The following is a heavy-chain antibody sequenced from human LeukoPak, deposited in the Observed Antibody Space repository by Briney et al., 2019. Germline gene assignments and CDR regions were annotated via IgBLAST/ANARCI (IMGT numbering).Heavy chain of an antibody. Sequence: GGSLRLSCTASGLTFSSSAMDWVRQAPGKGLEWVSAVSGSGDTTYYADSVKGRFTISRDNSKNTLYLQMDSLRAEDTAVYYCAKSRSGYALFDYWGQGTLVTVSS. J-gene: IGHJ4*02. D-gene: IGHD5-12*01. CDR3: AKSRSGYALFDY. CDR2: VSGSGDTT. V-gene: IGHV3-23*01. CDR1: GLTFSSSA.